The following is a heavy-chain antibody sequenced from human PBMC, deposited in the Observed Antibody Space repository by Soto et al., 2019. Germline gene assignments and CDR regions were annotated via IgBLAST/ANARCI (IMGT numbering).Heavy chain of an antibody. J-gene: IGHJ4*02. V-gene: IGHV1-3*01. Sequence: ASVKVSCKASGYTFTSYAMHWVRQAPGQRLEWMGWINAGNGNTKYSQKFQGRVTITRDTSASTAYMELSSLRSEDTAVYYCARVLGITIFGVVTDQYFDYWGQGTLVTVSS. D-gene: IGHD3-3*01. CDR3: ARVLGITIFGVVTDQYFDY. CDR2: INAGNGNT. CDR1: GYTFTSYA.